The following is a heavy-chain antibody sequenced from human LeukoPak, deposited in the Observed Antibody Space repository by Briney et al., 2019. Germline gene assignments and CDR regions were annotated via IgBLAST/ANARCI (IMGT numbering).Heavy chain of an antibody. CDR2: VYYSGST. CDR3: ARDGGQWGFGVVPNWFVP. J-gene: IGHJ5*02. Sequence: PSETLSLTCTVSRGSISSYYWSWIRQPPRKGREWIGYVYYSGSTNYNPSLKSRVTISVDTSKNQFSLKLSSVTADDTGVYYCARDGGQWGFGVVPNWFVPSGQGTLVTVSS. CDR1: RGSISSYY. V-gene: IGHV4-59*01. D-gene: IGHD3-3*01.